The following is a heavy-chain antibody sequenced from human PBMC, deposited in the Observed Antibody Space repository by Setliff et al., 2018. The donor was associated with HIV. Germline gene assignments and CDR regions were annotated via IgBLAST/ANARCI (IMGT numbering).Heavy chain of an antibody. CDR3: AKDVEQTTGAFDI. V-gene: IGHV3-11*01. Sequence: SGGSLRLSCAASGFTFSASYMTWIRQAPGKGLEWVAHISSSGATIYYVDSVKGRFTISRDNAANSLYLQMNSLRAEDTALYYCAKDVEQTTGAFDIWGQGTMVTVSS. CDR1: GFTFSASY. CDR2: ISSSGATI. J-gene: IGHJ3*02.